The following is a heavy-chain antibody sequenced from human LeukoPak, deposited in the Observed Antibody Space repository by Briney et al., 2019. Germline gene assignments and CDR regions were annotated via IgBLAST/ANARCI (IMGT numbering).Heavy chain of an antibody. CDR2: IYPGDSDT. Sequence: GESLKISCKGSGYSFNTYWIGWVRRMPGKGVGWMGIIYPGDSDTRYSPSFQGQVTISADKSISTAYLQWSSLKASDTAMYYCARQWYSSSWLPNFWGQGTLVTVSS. CDR1: GYSFNTYW. CDR3: ARQWYSSSWLPNF. D-gene: IGHD6-13*01. V-gene: IGHV5-51*01. J-gene: IGHJ4*02.